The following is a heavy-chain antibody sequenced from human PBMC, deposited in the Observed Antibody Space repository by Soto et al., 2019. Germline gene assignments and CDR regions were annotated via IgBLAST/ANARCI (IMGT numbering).Heavy chain of an antibody. J-gene: IGHJ5*01. CDR1: GYTFSSHG. Sequence: QVQLVQSGAEVRKPGASVKVSCKASGYTFSSHGIIWVRQAPGQGLEWMGWISGYIGNAKYAQRFQVRVTMTTDTSTSKVYMDLRSLGSDDSALYYCAREGSYGWYDCWGQGTLVTVSS. V-gene: IGHV1-18*01. D-gene: IGHD2-15*01. CDR2: ISGYIGNA. CDR3: AREGSYGWYDC.